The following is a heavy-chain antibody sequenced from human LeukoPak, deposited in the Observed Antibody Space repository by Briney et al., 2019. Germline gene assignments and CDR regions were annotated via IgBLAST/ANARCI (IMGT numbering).Heavy chain of an antibody. CDR1: GFTFDNYW. CDR3: ATCSGWYSNFDY. CDR2: IKQDGSEK. Sequence: PGGSLRLSCAASGFTFDNYWMSWVRQAPGKGLEWVASIKQDGSEKYYVDSVKGRFTVSRDNAKNSLYLQMNSLRAEDTAVYYCATCSGWYSNFDYWGQGALVTVSS. D-gene: IGHD6-19*01. J-gene: IGHJ4*02. V-gene: IGHV3-7*01.